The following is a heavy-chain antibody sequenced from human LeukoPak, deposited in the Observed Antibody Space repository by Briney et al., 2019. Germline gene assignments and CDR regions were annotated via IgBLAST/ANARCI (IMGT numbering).Heavy chain of an antibody. CDR3: AKDYQGYVDVYYYMDV. D-gene: IGHD5-18*01. CDR1: GFTFDDYA. Sequence: GGSLRLSCAASGFTFDDYAMHWVRQAPGKGLEWVSGISWNSGSIGYVDSVKGRFTISRDNAKNSLYLQMNSLRAEDTALYYCAKDYQGYVDVYYYMDVWGKGTTVTISS. J-gene: IGHJ6*03. V-gene: IGHV3-9*01. CDR2: ISWNSGSI.